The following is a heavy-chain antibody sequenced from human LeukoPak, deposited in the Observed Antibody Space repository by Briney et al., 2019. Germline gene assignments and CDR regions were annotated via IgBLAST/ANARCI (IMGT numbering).Heavy chain of an antibody. Sequence: GGSLRLSCAASGFTFSSYGMHWVRQAPGKGLEWVAVIWYGGSNKYYADSVKGRFTISRDNSKNTLYLQMNSLRAEDTAVYYCAKEDYDSSGTHAFDIWGQGTIVTVSS. CDR2: IWYGGSNK. D-gene: IGHD3-22*01. J-gene: IGHJ3*02. V-gene: IGHV3-30*02. CDR1: GFTFSSYG. CDR3: AKEDYDSSGTHAFDI.